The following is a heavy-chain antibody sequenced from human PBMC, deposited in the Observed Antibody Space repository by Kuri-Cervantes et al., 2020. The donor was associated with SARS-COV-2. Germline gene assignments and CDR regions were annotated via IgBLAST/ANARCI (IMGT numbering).Heavy chain of an antibody. J-gene: IGHJ4*02. V-gene: IGHV1-2*02. CDR3: ARVFGYYDSSGYYDFDY. D-gene: IGHD3-22*01. CDR1: GYTFTGYY. CDR2: INPNSGGT. Sequence: ASVKVSCKASGYTFTGYYMHWVRQAPGQGLEWMGWINPNSGGTNYAQKFQGRVTMTRDTSISTAYMELSRLGSDDTAVYYCARVFGYYDSSGYYDFDYWGQGTLVTVSS.